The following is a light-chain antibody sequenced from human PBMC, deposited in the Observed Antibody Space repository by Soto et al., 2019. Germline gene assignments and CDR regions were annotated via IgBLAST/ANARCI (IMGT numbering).Light chain of an antibody. J-gene: IGLJ3*02. CDR3: SSYTSRSTWV. CDR2: DVG. V-gene: IGLV2-14*03. CDR1: SSDVGGYNY. Sequence: QSVLTQSASVSGSPGQSITISCTGTSSDVGGYNYVSWYQQHPGKAPKLMIYDVGNRPSGVSDRFSGSKSGNTASLTISGLQAEDEADYYCSSYTSRSTWVFGGGTKVTVL.